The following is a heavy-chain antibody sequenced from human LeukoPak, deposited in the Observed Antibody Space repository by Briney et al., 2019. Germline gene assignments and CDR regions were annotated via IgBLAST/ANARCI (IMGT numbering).Heavy chain of an antibody. CDR1: GGSFSGYY. J-gene: IGHJ3*02. CDR3: ARGPFTPFRIAAAVSAFDI. Sequence: PSETLSLTCAVYGGSFSGYYWSWIRQPPGKGLEWIGEINHSGSTNYNPSLKSRVTISVDTSKSQFSLKLSSVTAADTAVYYCARGPFTPFRIAAAVSAFDIWGQGTMVTVSS. CDR2: INHSGST. V-gene: IGHV4-34*01. D-gene: IGHD6-13*01.